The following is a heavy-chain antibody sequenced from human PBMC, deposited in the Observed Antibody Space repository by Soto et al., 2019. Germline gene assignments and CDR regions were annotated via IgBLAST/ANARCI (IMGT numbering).Heavy chain of an antibody. J-gene: IGHJ4*02. V-gene: IGHV3-21*01. Sequence: EVQLVESGGGLVKPGGSLRLSCAASGFTFSRYSMNWVRQAPGKWLVWVSSISSSSSYIYYADPVKGRFTITRDNAKNSLYLQMNSLSADVKAVYYCAREAHYYDFWSGPDYWGQGTLVTVSS. CDR3: AREAHYYDFWSGPDY. CDR2: ISSSSSYI. CDR1: GFTFSRYS. D-gene: IGHD3-3*01.